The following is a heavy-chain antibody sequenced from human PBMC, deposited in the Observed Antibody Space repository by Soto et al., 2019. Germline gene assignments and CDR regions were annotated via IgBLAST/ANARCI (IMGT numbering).Heavy chain of an antibody. J-gene: IGHJ4*02. CDR2: IFPLTDIP. Sequence: QVQLVQSGTEVKKPGSSVKVSCKTSGGTFRNYPINWVRQAPGQGLEWMGSIFPLTDIPDYAQNFQARLTISADKSTSPAYMELSSLTSDDTAMYFCARGPLVVLNYFESWGQGTLVTFSS. CDR1: GGTFRNYP. V-gene: IGHV1-69*02. CDR3: ARGPLVVLNYFES.